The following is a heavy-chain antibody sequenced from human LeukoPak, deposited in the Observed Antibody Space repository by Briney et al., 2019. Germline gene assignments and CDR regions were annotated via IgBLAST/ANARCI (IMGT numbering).Heavy chain of an antibody. J-gene: IGHJ4*02. Sequence: ASVKVSCKVAGYSLREVCMHWGRQDPGKGLEWMGGFDPEDGETIYAQKFQGRVTMTEDTSTDTAYMELSSLRSEDTAVYYCARDEGGYDYWGQGTLVTVSS. CDR1: GYSLREVC. V-gene: IGHV1-24*01. D-gene: IGHD5-12*01. CDR2: FDPEDGET. CDR3: ARDEGGYDY.